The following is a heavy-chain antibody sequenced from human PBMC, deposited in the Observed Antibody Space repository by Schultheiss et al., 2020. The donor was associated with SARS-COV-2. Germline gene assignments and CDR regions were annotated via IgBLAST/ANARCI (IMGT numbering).Heavy chain of an antibody. J-gene: IGHJ4*02. CDR1: GFTFSSYG. CDR3: ARDYYGSGRNRGLLDN. Sequence: GGSLRLSCAASGFTFSSYGMHWVRQTPVKGLEWVAIIWYDGSNKYYGDSVKGRFTISRDNSKNMLYLQMNTLRAEDTAVYYCARDYYGSGRNRGLLDNWGQGTLVTVSS. D-gene: IGHD3-10*01. CDR2: IWYDGSNK. V-gene: IGHV3-33*01.